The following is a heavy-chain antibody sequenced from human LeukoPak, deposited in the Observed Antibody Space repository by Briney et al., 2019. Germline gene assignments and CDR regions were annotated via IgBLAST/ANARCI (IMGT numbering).Heavy chain of an antibody. V-gene: IGHV4-31*03. CDR3: ARDGVWFGELTD. J-gene: IGHJ4*02. D-gene: IGHD3-10*01. CDR1: GGSISSGGYY. Sequence: SETLSLTCTVSGGSISSGGYYWSWIRQHPGKGLEWIGYIYYSGSTYYNPSLKSRVTISVDTSKDQFSLKLGSVTAADTAVYYCARDGVWFGELTDWGQGTLVTVSS. CDR2: IYYSGST.